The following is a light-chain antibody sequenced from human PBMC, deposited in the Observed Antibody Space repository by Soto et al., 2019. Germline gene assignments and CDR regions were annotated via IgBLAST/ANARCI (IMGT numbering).Light chain of an antibody. J-gene: IGKJ1*01. CDR3: QQYGSSWT. CDR1: QTLRRTY. Sequence: EIVLMQSPGTLSLSPGEKATLSCRASQTLRRTYIAWYQQKPGQAPRVRIYGASKRAAGIPARLSASGSGTDFTLTISRLEPEDFAVYYCQQYGSSWTFGQGTKVDIK. CDR2: GAS. V-gene: IGKV3-20*01.